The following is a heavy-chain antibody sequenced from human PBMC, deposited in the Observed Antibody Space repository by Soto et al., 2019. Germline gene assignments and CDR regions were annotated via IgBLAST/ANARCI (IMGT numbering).Heavy chain of an antibody. D-gene: IGHD2-2*01. V-gene: IGHV3-53*04. CDR2: IYSGGST. CDR3: AREILTNASNMDV. J-gene: IGHJ6*03. Sequence: GGSLRLSCAASGVTVSSNYMSWVRQAPGKGLEWVSVIYSGGSTYYADSVKGRFTISRHNSKNTLYLQMNSLRAEDTAVYYCAREILTNASNMDVWGKGTTVTVSS. CDR1: GVTVSSNY.